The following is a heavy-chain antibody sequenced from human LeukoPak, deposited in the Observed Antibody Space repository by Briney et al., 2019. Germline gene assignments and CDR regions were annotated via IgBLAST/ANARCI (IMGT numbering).Heavy chain of an antibody. CDR3: ARDHSPYCSGGSCYSGYFDY. Sequence: ASXKVSCKASGYTFTGYYMHWVRQAPGQGLEWMGWINPNSGGTNYAQKFQGRVTMTRDTSISTAYMELSRLRSDDTAVYYCARDHSPYCSGGSCYSGYFDYWGQGTLVTVSS. CDR2: INPNSGGT. J-gene: IGHJ4*02. D-gene: IGHD2-15*01. CDR1: GYTFTGYY. V-gene: IGHV1-2*02.